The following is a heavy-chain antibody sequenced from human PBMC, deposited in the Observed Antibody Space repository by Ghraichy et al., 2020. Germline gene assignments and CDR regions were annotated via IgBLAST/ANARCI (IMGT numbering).Heavy chain of an antibody. J-gene: IGHJ6*02. V-gene: IGHV1-24*01. CDR2: FDPEDGET. D-gene: IGHD3-10*01. Sequence: ASVKVSCKVSGYTLTELSMHWVRQAPGKGLEWMGGFDPEDGETIYAQKFQGRVTMTEDTSTDTAYMELSSLRSEDTAVYYCATDRKRITMVRGVPYYYYYYGMDVWGQGTTVTVSS. CDR3: ATDRKRITMVRGVPYYYYYYGMDV. CDR1: GYTLTELS.